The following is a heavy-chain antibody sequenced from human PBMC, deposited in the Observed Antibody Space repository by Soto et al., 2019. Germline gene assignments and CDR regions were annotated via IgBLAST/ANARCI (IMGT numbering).Heavy chain of an antibody. J-gene: IGHJ3*02. V-gene: IGHV3-30-3*01. D-gene: IGHD6-25*01. Sequence: GGSLRLSCAASGFTFSSYAMHWVRQAPGKGLEWVAVISYDGSNKYYADSVKGRFTISRDNSKNTLYLQMNSLRAGDTAVYYCARDQGLDAFDIWGQGTMVTVSS. CDR1: GFTFSSYA. CDR3: ARDQGLDAFDI. CDR2: ISYDGSNK.